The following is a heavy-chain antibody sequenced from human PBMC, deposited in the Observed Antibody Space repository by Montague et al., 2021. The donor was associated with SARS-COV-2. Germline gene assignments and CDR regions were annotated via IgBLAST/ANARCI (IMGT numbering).Heavy chain of an antibody. J-gene: IGHJ4*02. Sequence: SLRLSCAASGFTLRNYWMHWVRQAPGKGLVWVSRINNYGSSTSYADSVKGRFTISRDNAKNTLYLQMNSLRVEDTAVYYCARDSSSWGGALDYWGQGTLVTVSS. V-gene: IGHV3-74*01. CDR2: INNYGSST. CDR3: ARDSSSWGGALDY. CDR1: GFTLRNYW. D-gene: IGHD6-13*01.